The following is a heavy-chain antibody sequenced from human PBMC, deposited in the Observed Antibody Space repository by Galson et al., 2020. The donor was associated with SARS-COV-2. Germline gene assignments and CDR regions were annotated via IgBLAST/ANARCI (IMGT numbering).Heavy chain of an antibody. D-gene: IGHD6-19*01. CDR2: IRSKAYGGTT. Sequence: GGSLRLSCTASGFTFGDYAMSWFRQAPGKGLEWVGFIRSKAYGGTTEYAASVKGRFTISRDDSKSIAYLQMNSLKTEDTAVYYGAVAGLGYYYYMDVWGKGTTVTVSS. CDR3: AVAGLGYYYYMDV. CDR1: GFTFGDYA. J-gene: IGHJ6*03. V-gene: IGHV3-49*03.